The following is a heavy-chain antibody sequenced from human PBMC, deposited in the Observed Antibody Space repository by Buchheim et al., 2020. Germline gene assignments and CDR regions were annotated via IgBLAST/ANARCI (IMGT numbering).Heavy chain of an antibody. V-gene: IGHV4-34*01. CDR1: GGSFSGYY. J-gene: IGHJ4*02. CDR2: INHSGST. Sequence: QVQLQQWGAGLLKPSETLSLTCAVYGGSFSGYYWSWIRQPPGKGLEWIGEINHSGSTNYNPSLKSRVTISVGPSQNPFSLTLSSVTAADTAVYYCARYTLDGSYSNWGQGTL. CDR3: ARYTLDGSYSN. D-gene: IGHD1-26*01.